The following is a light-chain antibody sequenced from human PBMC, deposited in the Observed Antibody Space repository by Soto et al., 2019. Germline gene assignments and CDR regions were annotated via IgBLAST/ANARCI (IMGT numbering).Light chain of an antibody. J-gene: IGKJ1*01. CDR3: QQYNSDSPWT. Sequence: DSQMTQSPYTLSASVGDRVTITCRASQSISSWVAWYQQKPGKAPKLLIYKASSLESGVPSRFSGSGSGTEFTLTISSLQPDDFATYYCQQYNSDSPWTFGQGTKVEIK. CDR1: QSISSW. CDR2: KAS. V-gene: IGKV1-5*03.